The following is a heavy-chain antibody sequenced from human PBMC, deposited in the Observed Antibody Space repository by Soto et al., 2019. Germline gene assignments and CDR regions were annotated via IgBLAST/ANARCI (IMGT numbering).Heavy chain of an antibody. J-gene: IGHJ6*02. D-gene: IGHD6-13*01. CDR3: GRGPSPRAPAGGTPYYYAMDV. Sequence: ASVKVSCQASGYDFTAYDINWVRQASGQGLELLGWMNPINGATGTARRFQGRVSLSRNTATGTAYLELTSLRSDDTAVYYCGRGPSPRAPAGGTPYYYAMDVWGQGTTVTVSS. CDR2: MNPINGAT. CDR1: GYDFTAYD. V-gene: IGHV1-8*02.